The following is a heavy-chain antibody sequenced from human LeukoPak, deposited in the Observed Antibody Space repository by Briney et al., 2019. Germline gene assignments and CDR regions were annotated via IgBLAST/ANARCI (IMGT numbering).Heavy chain of an antibody. D-gene: IGHD3-22*01. V-gene: IGHV3-21*06. CDR3: ARDYYDSSASATFDY. CDR2: IGSDTTYI. CDR1: GFTFSNYW. J-gene: IGHJ4*02. Sequence: PRGSLRLSCAASGFTFSNYWMSWVRQAPGQGLEWVSSIGSDTTYIKYADSVKGRFTVSRGNAKNSVFLEMKSLRADDTAIYFCARDYYDSSASATFDYWGRGTLVTVSS.